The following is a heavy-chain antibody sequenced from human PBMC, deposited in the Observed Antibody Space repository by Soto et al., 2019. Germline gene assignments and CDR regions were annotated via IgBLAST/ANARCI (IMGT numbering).Heavy chain of an antibody. CDR2: ISYDGSNK. CDR3: ARDKLGYCSGGSCYSYYYYGMDV. V-gene: IGHV3-30-3*01. Sequence: QVQLVESGGGVVQPGRSLRLSCAASGFTFSSYAMHWVRQAPGKGLEWVAVISYDGSNKYYADSVKGRFTISRDNSKNTLYLQMNSLRAEDTAVYYCARDKLGYCSGGSCYSYYYYGMDVWGQGTTVTVSS. J-gene: IGHJ6*02. D-gene: IGHD2-15*01. CDR1: GFTFSSYA.